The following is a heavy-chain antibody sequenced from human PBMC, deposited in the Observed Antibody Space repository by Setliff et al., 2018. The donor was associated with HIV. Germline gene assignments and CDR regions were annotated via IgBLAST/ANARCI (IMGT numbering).Heavy chain of an antibody. CDR2: IHHTGRT. D-gene: IGHD1-1*01. J-gene: IGHJ4*02. CDR1: GGSISSSSYY. V-gene: IGHV4-39*07. Sequence: PSETLSLTCTVSGGSISSSSYYWGWIRQPPGKGLEWIGEIHHTGRTNYNPSLKNRVTISIDNFKNQFSLNLSSVTAADTAVYYCAKRLTGPFDNWGQGTLVTVSS. CDR3: AKRLTGPFDN.